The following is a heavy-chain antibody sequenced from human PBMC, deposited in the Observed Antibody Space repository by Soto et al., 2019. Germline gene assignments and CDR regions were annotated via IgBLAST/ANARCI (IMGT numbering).Heavy chain of an antibody. CDR1: GGSISSGGYY. CDR2: IYYSGST. J-gene: IGHJ5*02. V-gene: IGHV4-31*03. D-gene: IGHD2-2*01. CDR3: ARELAVPAANNWFDP. Sequence: SETLSLTCTVSGGSISSGGYYWSWIRQHPGKGLEWIGYIYYSGSTYYNPSLKSRVTIPVDTSKNQFSLKPSSVTAADTAVYYCARELAVPAANNWFDPWGQGTLVTVSS.